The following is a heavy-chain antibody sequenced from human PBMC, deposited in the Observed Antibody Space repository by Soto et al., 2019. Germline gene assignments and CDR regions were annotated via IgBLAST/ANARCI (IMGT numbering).Heavy chain of an antibody. CDR3: ARTARALDTAMPTFDY. J-gene: IGHJ4*02. V-gene: IGHV1-69*02. Sequence: GASVKVSCKASGGTFSSYTIIWVRQAPGQGLEWMGRIIPILGIANYAQKFQGRVTITADKSTSTAYMELSSLRSEDTAVYYCARTARALDTAMPTFDYWGQGTLVTVSS. CDR1: GGTFSSYT. CDR2: IIPILGIA. D-gene: IGHD5-18*01.